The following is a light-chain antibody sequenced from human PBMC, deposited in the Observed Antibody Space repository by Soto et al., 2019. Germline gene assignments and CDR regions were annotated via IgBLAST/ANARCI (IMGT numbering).Light chain of an antibody. V-gene: IGLV2-8*01. CDR1: SSDVGGYNY. CDR2: EVS. J-gene: IGLJ2*01. CDR3: SSFAGSNNLVV. Sequence: QSVLTQPPSASGSPGQSVTISCTGTSSDVGGYNYVSWYQQHPGKAPKLMIYEVSKRPSGVPDRFSASKSDDTASLTVSGLQAEDEADYYCSSFAGSNNLVVFGGGTQLTVL.